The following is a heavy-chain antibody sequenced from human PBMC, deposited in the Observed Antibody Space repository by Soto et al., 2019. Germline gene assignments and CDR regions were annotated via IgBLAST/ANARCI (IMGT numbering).Heavy chain of an antibody. J-gene: IGHJ3*01. Sequence: GGSLRLSCAASGFTFSSYSMNWVRQAPGKGLEWVSSISSSSSYIYYADSVKGRFTISRDNAKNSLYLQMNSLRAEDTAVYYCARSRNIVCIVGATRCRSVAFDFWGQGTMVTVSS. V-gene: IGHV3-21*01. CDR3: ARSRNIVCIVGATRCRSVAFDF. CDR2: ISSSSSYI. CDR1: GFTFSSYS. D-gene: IGHD1-26*01.